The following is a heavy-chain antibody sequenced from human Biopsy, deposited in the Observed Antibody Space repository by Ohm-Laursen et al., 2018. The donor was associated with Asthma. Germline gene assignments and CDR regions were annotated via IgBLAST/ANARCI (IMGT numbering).Heavy chain of an antibody. V-gene: IGHV3-9*01. Sequence: SLRLSCTAPGFTFSSYWMHWVRQAPGKGLGWVSGISWNSGSIGYADSVKGRFTISRDNAKNSLYLQMNSLRVEDTALYYCAKATLGDIGKDYWGQGTLVTVSS. D-gene: IGHD2-21*01. CDR3: AKATLGDIGKDY. CDR2: ISWNSGSI. CDR1: GFTFSSYW. J-gene: IGHJ4*02.